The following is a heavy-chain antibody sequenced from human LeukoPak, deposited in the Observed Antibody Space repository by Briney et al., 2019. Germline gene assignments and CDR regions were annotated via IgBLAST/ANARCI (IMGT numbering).Heavy chain of an antibody. J-gene: IGHJ5*02. D-gene: IGHD6-13*01. Sequence: ASVKVSCKASGYTFTCYYMHWVRQAPGQGLEWMGWINPNSGGTNYAQKFQGRVTMTRDTSISTAYMELSRLRSDDTAVYYCARDRSSSSWYFDPWGQGTLVTVSS. CDR3: ARDRSSSSWYFDP. V-gene: IGHV1-2*02. CDR2: INPNSGGT. CDR1: GYTFTCYY.